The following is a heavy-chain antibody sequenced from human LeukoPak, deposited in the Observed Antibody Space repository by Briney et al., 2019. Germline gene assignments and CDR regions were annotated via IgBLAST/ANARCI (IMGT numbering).Heavy chain of an antibody. J-gene: IGHJ6*03. CDR3: ARDPPDNVMSDQAVNYYYYYYMDV. D-gene: IGHD6-19*01. Sequence: GASVKLSCNASGYTFTVNYMHWVRHAHGQGLGWMGLINPNSGGTYYAPKFQGRVTMTRDTSIITAYMELSRLRSDDTAVYYCARDPPDNVMSDQAVNYYYYYYMDVWGKGTTVTVSS. V-gene: IGHV1-2*02. CDR2: INPNSGGT. CDR1: GYTFTVNY.